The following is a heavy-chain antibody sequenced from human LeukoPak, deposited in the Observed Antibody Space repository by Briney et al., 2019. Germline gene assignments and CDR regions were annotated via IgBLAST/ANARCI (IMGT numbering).Heavy chain of an antibody. Sequence: PSETLSLTCTVSGDSITSGPYYWSWIRQPAGKGLEWIGHVSTSDGTKYNASLKSRVTISVDTSKNQFSLRLTSVTAADTAVYFCARGNGRWSLGLGDYFDYWGQGTL. CDR1: GDSITSGPYY. CDR3: ARGNGRWSLGLGDYFDY. CDR2: VSTSDGT. D-gene: IGHD3-16*01. J-gene: IGHJ4*02. V-gene: IGHV4-61*09.